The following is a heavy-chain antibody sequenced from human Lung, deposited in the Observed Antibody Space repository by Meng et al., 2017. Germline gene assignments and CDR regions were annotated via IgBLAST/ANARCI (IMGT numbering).Heavy chain of an antibody. D-gene: IGHD4-11*01. J-gene: IGHJ4*02. CDR3: ARGPTTMAHDFDY. CDR2: INHSGST. CDR1: CGSFSDYY. Sequence: QVQLQQWGAGLLNPSDTLSLTVVVACGSFSDYYWSLIRQPPGKGLEWIGEINHSGSTNYNPSLESRATISVDTSQNNLSLKLSSVTAADSAVYYCARGPTTMAHDFDYWGQGTLVTVSS. V-gene: IGHV4-34*01.